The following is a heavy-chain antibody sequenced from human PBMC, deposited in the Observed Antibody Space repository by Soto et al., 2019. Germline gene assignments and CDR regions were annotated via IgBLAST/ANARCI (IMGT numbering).Heavy chain of an antibody. CDR1: GFTVRSYG. V-gene: IGHV3-23*01. CDR3: AKDMEETHGIVLMVYAIFDY. D-gene: IGHD2-8*01. CDR2: ISGSGGST. J-gene: IGHJ4*02. Sequence: PGGSLRLACAASGFTVRSYGMHWVRQAPGKGLEWVSAISGSGGSTYYADSVKGRFTISRDNAKNTLYLQMNSLRAEDTAVYYCAKDMEETHGIVLMVYAIFDYWGQGTLVTVSS.